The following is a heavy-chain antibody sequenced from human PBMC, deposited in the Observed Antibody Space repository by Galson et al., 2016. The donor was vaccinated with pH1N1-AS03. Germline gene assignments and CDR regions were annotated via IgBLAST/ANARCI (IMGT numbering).Heavy chain of an antibody. CDR2: ISGGVGHT. D-gene: IGHD3-10*01. Sequence: SLRLSCAASGFTFYSYAMTWVRQAPGKGLEWVSAISGGVGHTYYADSVKGRFTISRDNSKDTLYLQMSSLEVEDTALYYWARLPVRGVYGTHFDSWGQGTLVSVSS. CDR1: GFTFYSYA. J-gene: IGHJ4*02. CDR3: ARLPVRGVYGTHFDS. V-gene: IGHV3-23*01.